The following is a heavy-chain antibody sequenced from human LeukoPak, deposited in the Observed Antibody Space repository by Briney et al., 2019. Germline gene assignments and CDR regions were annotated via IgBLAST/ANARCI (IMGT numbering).Heavy chain of an antibody. CDR2: LSTRGNT. D-gene: IGHD3-22*01. CDR1: GGSISSFY. Sequence: TASETLSLTCSISGGSISSFYWSWIRQPAGKGLEWIGRLSTRGNTDYNPSLKSRVTLSVDTSNNQFSLKLTSVTAADTAVYYCARDPLYYDSSGYYKWGQGTLVTVSS. J-gene: IGHJ4*02. V-gene: IGHV4-4*07. CDR3: ARDPLYYDSSGYYK.